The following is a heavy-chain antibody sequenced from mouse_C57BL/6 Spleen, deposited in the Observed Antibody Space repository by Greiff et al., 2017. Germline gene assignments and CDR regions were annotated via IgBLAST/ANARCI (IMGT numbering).Heavy chain of an antibody. Sequence: QVQLQQSGAELVKPGASVKISCKASGYAFSSYWMNWVKQRPGKGLEWIGQIYPGDGDTNYNGKFKGKATLTADKSSSTAYMQLSSLTSEDSAVYFCARDPYGNYNYYAMDYWGQGTSATVSS. D-gene: IGHD2-1*01. CDR2: IYPGDGDT. J-gene: IGHJ4*01. CDR1: GYAFSSYW. CDR3: ARDPYGNYNYYAMDY. V-gene: IGHV1-80*01.